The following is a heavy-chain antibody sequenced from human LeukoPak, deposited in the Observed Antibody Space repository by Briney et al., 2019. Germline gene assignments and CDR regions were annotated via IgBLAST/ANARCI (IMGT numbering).Heavy chain of an antibody. Sequence: SETLSLTCAVYGGSFSGYYWSWIRQPPGKGLEWIGEINHSGSTNYNPSLKSRVTISVDTSKNQFSLKLSSVTAADTAVYYCARLSGSYFWYFDLWGRGTLVTVSS. CDR1: GGSFSGYY. V-gene: IGHV4-34*01. D-gene: IGHD1-26*01. J-gene: IGHJ2*01. CDR2: INHSGST. CDR3: ARLSGSYFWYFDL.